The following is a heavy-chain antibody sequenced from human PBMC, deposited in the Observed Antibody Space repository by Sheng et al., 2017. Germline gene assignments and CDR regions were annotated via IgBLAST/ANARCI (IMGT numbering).Heavy chain of an antibody. V-gene: IGHV3-21*01. D-gene: IGHD5-12*01. CDR3: ASQYSGINYYYYGMDV. CDR1: GFTFSSYS. CDR2: ISSSSSYI. Sequence: EVQLVESGGGLVKPGGSLRLSCAASGFTFSSYSMNWVRQAPGKGLEWVSSISSSSSYIYYADSVKGRFTISRDNAKNSLYLQMNSLRAEDTAVYYCASQYSGINYYYYGMDVWGQGTTVTVSS. J-gene: IGHJ6*02.